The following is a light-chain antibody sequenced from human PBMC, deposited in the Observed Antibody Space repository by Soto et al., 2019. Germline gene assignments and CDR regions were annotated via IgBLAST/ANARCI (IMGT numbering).Light chain of an antibody. J-gene: IGKJ4*01. CDR1: QGIRNY. Sequence: DIQMTQSPSSLSASVGDRVTITCRASQGIRNYLAWYQQKPGKVPKLLIYAASTLQSGVPSRFSGSGSGTDFTLTISSLQPEGVATYYCQKYNSAPLTFGAGTKVEIK. CDR3: QKYNSAPLT. CDR2: AAS. V-gene: IGKV1-27*01.